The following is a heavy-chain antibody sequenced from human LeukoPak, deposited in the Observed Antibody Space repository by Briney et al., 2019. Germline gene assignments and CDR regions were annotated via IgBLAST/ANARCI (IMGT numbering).Heavy chain of an antibody. J-gene: IGHJ4*02. CDR2: ISGSGGST. CDR1: GFTFSSYA. V-gene: IGHV3-23*01. CDR3: AKAPMVRGVIISN. D-gene: IGHD3-10*01. Sequence: PGGSLRLSCAASGFTFSSYAMSWVRQAPGKGLEWVSAISGSGGSTYYADSVKGRFTIFRDNSKNTLYLQMNSLRAEDTAVYYCAKAPMVRGVIISNWGQGTLVTVSS.